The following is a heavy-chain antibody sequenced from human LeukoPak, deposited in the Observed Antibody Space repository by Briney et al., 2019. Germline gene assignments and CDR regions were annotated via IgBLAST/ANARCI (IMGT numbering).Heavy chain of an antibody. CDR3: ASSRVPRPTVTQDWYFDY. CDR1: GFTFSSYA. Sequence: GGSLRLSCAASGFTFSSYAMSWVRQAPGKGLEWVSAISGSGGSTYYADSVKGRFTISRDNSKNTLYLQMNSLRAEDTAVYYCASSRVPRPTVTQDWYFDYWGQGTLVTVSS. J-gene: IGHJ4*02. CDR2: ISGSGGST. V-gene: IGHV3-23*01. D-gene: IGHD4-17*01.